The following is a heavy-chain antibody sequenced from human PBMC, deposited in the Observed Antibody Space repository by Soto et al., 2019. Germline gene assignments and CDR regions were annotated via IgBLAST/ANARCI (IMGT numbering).Heavy chain of an antibody. CDR3: AGGGDGYKGDFDY. Sequence: PSETRSLTCSVSGASMSPYYWTWVRQPPGKGLEWIANVYYRGTTNYNSSLKSRVTISVATSKNQFSLTMTSVSAADTAIYYCAGGGDGYKGDFDYWGQGTLVTVSS. D-gene: IGHD5-12*01. CDR1: GASMSPYY. CDR2: VYYRGTT. J-gene: IGHJ4*02. V-gene: IGHV4-59*01.